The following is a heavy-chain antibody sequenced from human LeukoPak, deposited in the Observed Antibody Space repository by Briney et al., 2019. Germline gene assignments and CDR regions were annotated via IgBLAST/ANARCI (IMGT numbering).Heavy chain of an antibody. CDR1: GFTFSSYA. CDR3: AKVYDFWSGYYDY. D-gene: IGHD3-3*01. V-gene: IGHV3-23*01. Sequence: PRGSLRLSCAASGFTFSSYAMSWVRQAPGKGLEWVSAISGSGGSTYYADSVKGRFTISRDNSKNTLYLQMNSLRAEDTAVYYCAKVYDFWSGYYDYWGQGTLVTVSS. CDR2: ISGSGGST. J-gene: IGHJ4*02.